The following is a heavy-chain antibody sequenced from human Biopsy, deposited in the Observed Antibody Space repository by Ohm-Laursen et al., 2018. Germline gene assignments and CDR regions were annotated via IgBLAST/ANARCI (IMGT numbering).Heavy chain of an antibody. CDR2: IYGGGSPV. J-gene: IGHJ4*02. Sequence: SLRLSCAASGFDFSDYSMNWVRQAPGKGMEWISYIYGGGSPVSYADSVKGRFTISRDNAQNSLYLQMNSLRAEDTAVYYCARAYPPPGRRLVVVAGDFDCWGQGTRVTVSS. D-gene: IGHD2-15*01. CDR1: GFDFSDYS. CDR3: ARAYPPPGRRLVVVAGDFDC. V-gene: IGHV3-48*04.